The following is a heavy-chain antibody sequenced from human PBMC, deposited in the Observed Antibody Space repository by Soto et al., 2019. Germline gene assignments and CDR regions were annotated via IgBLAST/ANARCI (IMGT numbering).Heavy chain of an antibody. J-gene: IGHJ3*02. Sequence: EVQLLESGGGLVQPGGSLRLSCAASGFTFSNYAMSWVRQAPGKGPEWVSCISGSGGRTYYAGSVKGRFTISRDNPKNTLYLQMNSLRVEDTAVYYCARSYGSGTWDAFDIWGQGTMVTVSS. D-gene: IGHD3-10*01. CDR1: GFTFSNYA. CDR2: ISGSGGRT. V-gene: IGHV3-23*01. CDR3: ARSYGSGTWDAFDI.